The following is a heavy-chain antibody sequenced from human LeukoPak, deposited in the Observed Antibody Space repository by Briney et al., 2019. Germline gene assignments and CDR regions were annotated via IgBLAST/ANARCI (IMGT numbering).Heavy chain of an antibody. Sequence: ASVKVSCKASGYTFTSYYMHWVRQAPGQGLEWMGIINPSGGSTSYAQKFQGRVTMTRDTSTSTVYKELSSLRSEDTAVYYCARDRLRKYYYGSGSYNYYYYYMDVWGKGTTVTVSS. CDR3: ARDRLRKYYYGSGSYNYYYYYMDV. V-gene: IGHV1-46*01. CDR1: GYTFTSYY. J-gene: IGHJ6*03. D-gene: IGHD3-10*01. CDR2: INPSGGST.